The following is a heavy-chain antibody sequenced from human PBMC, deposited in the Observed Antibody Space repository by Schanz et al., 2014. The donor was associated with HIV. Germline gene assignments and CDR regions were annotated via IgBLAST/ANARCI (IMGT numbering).Heavy chain of an antibody. D-gene: IGHD3-16*01. V-gene: IGHV3-7*01. J-gene: IGHJ6*02. CDR1: GFTFSRYW. CDR3: ARDGGEV. Sequence: EVQLVESGGDLVQPGGSLRLSCAASGFTFSRYWMTWVRQAPGKGLEWVANIKEDGSEKYHADSVKGRFTISRDNAKNSLFLQMESLRAEDTAVYYCARDGGEVWGQGTTVTVSS. CDR2: IKEDGSEK.